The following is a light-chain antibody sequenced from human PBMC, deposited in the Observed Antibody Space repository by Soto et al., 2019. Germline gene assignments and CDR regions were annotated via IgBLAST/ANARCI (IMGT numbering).Light chain of an antibody. V-gene: IGKV3-11*01. CDR1: QNIDWY. CDR3: QQRSNWPLT. J-gene: IGKJ4*01. Sequence: PGDRATLSCRASQNIDWYLAWYQQKPGQAPRLLFYDASNRATGIPARFSGGGSGTDFTLTISSLEPEDFAVYYCQQRSNWPLTFGGGTKLEIK. CDR2: DAS.